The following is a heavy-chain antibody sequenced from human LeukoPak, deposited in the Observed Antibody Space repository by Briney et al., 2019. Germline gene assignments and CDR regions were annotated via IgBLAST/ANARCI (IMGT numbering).Heavy chain of an antibody. D-gene: IGHD2-15*01. CDR1: GYTFTSYD. CDR2: MNPNSGNT. CDR3: ARGPPNIVVVVAARGPDFDP. Sequence: ASVKVSCKASGYTFTSYDINWVRQATGQGLEWMGWMNPNSGNTGYAQKFQGRVTMTRNTSISTAYMELSSLRSEDTAVYYCARGPPNIVVVVAARGPDFDPWGQGTLVTVSS. V-gene: IGHV1-8*01. J-gene: IGHJ5*02.